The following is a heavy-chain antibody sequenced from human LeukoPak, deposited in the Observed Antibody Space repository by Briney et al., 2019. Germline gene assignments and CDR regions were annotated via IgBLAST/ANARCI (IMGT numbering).Heavy chain of an antibody. CDR3: ARGLRHDYVWGSYRSGSHYYYMDV. V-gene: IGHV4-34*01. D-gene: IGHD3-16*02. CDR1: GFIFGDYA. Sequence: KPGRSLRLSCTASGFIFGDYALSWVRQPPGKGLEWIGEINHSGSTNSNPSLKSRVTISVDTSKNQFSLKLSSVTAADTAVYYCARGLRHDYVWGSYRSGSHYYYMDVWGKGTTVTVSS. J-gene: IGHJ6*03. CDR2: INHSGST.